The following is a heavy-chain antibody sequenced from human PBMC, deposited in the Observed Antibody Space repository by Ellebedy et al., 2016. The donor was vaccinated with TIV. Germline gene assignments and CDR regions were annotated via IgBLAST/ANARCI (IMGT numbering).Heavy chain of an antibody. D-gene: IGHD4-17*01. Sequence: ASVKVSCKASGYTFTSYGISWVRQAPGQGLEWMGWISPYNGNTNYAQKLQGRVTMTTDTSTSTAYMELRSLRSDDPAVYYCARGSYGDYYFDYWGQGTLVTVSS. CDR3: ARGSYGDYYFDY. J-gene: IGHJ4*02. CDR2: ISPYNGNT. V-gene: IGHV1-18*04. CDR1: GYTFTSYG.